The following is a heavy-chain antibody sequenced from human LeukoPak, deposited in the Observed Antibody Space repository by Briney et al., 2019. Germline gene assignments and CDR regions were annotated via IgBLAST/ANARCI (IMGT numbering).Heavy chain of an antibody. J-gene: IGHJ3*02. Sequence: GGFLRPSCAASGFTFSNYEMNWDRQAPGKGLEWVSYSISGGDSIFYADSVRGRCAICRDNSEHSVYLQMNSRGAEDTAIFYCARYRADAGSYDALDIWGQGTMVTVSS. CDR3: ARYRADAGSYDALDI. D-gene: IGHD3-10*01. CDR1: GFTFSNYE. CDR2: SISGGDSI. V-gene: IGHV3-48*03.